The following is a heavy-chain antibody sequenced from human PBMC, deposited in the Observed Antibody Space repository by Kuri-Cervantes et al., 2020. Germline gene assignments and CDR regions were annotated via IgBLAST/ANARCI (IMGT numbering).Heavy chain of an antibody. D-gene: IGHD3-22*01. Sequence: GESLKISCAASGFTFSSYGMHWVRQAPGKGLEWVSSISSSSSYIYYADSVKGRFTISRDNAKDSLYLQMNSLRAEDTAVYYCARDGSYYYDSSGYYYDYGMDVWGQGTTVTVSS. V-gene: IGHV3-21*01. CDR2: ISSSSSYI. CDR1: GFTFSSYG. J-gene: IGHJ6*02. CDR3: ARDGSYYYDSSGYYYDYGMDV.